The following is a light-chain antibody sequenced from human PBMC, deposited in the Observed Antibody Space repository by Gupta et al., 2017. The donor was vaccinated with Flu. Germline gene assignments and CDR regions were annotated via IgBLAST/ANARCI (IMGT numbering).Light chain of an antibody. J-gene: IGLJ3*02. CDR2: EAN. CDR1: NTTLGTNNF. V-gene: IGLV2-23*01. Sequence: QSALTQPASLSGSPGQSITISCAESNTTLGTNNFVSWYQQHPDKAPKLVIYEANKRPSGVSGRFSGSKSGYTASLTISVLLAEDEADYYCCSYAGTRNLVFGGGTKLTVL. CDR3: CSYAGTRNLV.